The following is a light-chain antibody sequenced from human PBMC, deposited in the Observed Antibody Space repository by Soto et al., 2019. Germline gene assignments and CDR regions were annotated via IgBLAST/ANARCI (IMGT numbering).Light chain of an antibody. CDR3: SSYAGNNNLV. CDR2: EVN. J-gene: IGLJ2*01. Sequence: QSALTQPPSASGSPGQSVTVSCPGTFSDVGAYNYVSWYQQHPGKAPKLMIYEVNKRPSGVPDRFSGSKSGNTASLTVSGLQAEDEADYHCSSYAGNNNLVFGGGTKLTVL. CDR1: FSDVGAYNY. V-gene: IGLV2-8*01.